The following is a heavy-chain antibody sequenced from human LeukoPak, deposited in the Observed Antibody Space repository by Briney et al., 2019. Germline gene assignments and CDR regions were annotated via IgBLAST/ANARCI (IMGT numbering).Heavy chain of an antibody. Sequence: PGGSLRLSCAASGFTFSSYSMNWVRQAPGKGLEWVSSISSSSSYIYYADSVKGRFTISRDNAKNSLYLQMNSLRAEDTAVYYCARDLSRPRYFYYYYHMDVWGKGTTVTVSS. V-gene: IGHV3-21*01. J-gene: IGHJ6*03. CDR3: ARDLSRPRYFYYYYHMDV. CDR2: ISSSSSYI. D-gene: IGHD2/OR15-2a*01. CDR1: GFTFSSYS.